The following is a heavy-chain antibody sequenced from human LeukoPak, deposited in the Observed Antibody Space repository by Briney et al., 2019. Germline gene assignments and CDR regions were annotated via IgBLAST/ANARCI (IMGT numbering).Heavy chain of an antibody. D-gene: IGHD4-11*01. CDR1: GFTFSDYY. CDR2: ISSSGSTI. Sequence: GGSLRLSCAACGFTFSDYYMSWSRQAPGKGLEWVSYISSSGSTIYYADSVKGRFTISRDNAKNSLYLQMNSLRAEDTAVYYCARDLAPLHSNGMDVWGQGSTVTVSS. CDR3: ARDLAPLHSNGMDV. V-gene: IGHV3-11*01. J-gene: IGHJ6*02.